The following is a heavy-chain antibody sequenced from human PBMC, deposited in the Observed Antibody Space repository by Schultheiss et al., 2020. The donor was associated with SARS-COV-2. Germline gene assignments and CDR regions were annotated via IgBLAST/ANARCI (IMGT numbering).Heavy chain of an antibody. D-gene: IGHD5-18*01. CDR2: MSYSGTT. Sequence: SETLSLTCTVSGGSISSPNYYWSWIRQRPGKGLEWIGYMSYSGTTNYNPSLKSRVTISLDTSENQFSLMLSSVTTADTAVYYCARGHDVPSVDTAMVRGGFDYWGQGTLVTVSS. CDR3: ARGHDVPSVDTAMVRGGFDY. J-gene: IGHJ4*02. V-gene: IGHV4-61*01. CDR1: GGSISSPNYY.